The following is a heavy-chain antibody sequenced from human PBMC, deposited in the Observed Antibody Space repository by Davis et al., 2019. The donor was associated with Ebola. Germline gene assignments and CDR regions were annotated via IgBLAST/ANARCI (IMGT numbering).Heavy chain of an antibody. CDR3: ARGPSRYCSSTSCYFDP. CDR1: GYTFTSYA. Sequence: ASVKVSCKASGYTFTSYAMHWVRQAPGQRLEWMGWINAGNGNTKYSQKFQGRVTITRDTSASTAYMELSSLRSEDTAVYYCARGPSRYCSSTSCYFDPWGQGTLVTVSS. V-gene: IGHV1-3*01. J-gene: IGHJ5*02. CDR2: INAGNGNT. D-gene: IGHD2-2*01.